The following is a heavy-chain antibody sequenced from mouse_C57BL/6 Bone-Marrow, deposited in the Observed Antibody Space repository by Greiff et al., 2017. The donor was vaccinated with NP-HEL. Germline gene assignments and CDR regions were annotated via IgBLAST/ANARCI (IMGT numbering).Heavy chain of an antibody. Sequence: VQLQQSGPELVKPGASVTISCKASGYSFPDYNLTWVKHSHGPSLEWIGVINPNYGTTSYNQKFKGKATLTVDQSSSTAYMQLNSLTSEDAAVYYWAGNHWYFDVWGTGTTVTVSS. J-gene: IGHJ1*03. CDR3: AGNHWYFDV. V-gene: IGHV1-39*01. D-gene: IGHD2-1*01. CDR1: GYSFPDYN. CDR2: INPNYGTT.